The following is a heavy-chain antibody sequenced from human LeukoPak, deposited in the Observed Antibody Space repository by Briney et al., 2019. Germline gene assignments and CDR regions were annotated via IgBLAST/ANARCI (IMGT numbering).Heavy chain of an antibody. Sequence: GGSLRLSCAALGSTFSSYGMPWVRQAPGKGLKWVAFIRLVGSNKYYADSVKGRFTIYRDNYKNTLYLQMNGLRAEDTDVYYCATNGGLGYCSGGSCLLIDCWGQGSLVSVSS. CDR2: IRLVGSNK. D-gene: IGHD2-15*01. J-gene: IGHJ4*02. V-gene: IGHV3-30*02. CDR3: ATNGGLGYCSGGSCLLIDC. CDR1: GSTFSSYG.